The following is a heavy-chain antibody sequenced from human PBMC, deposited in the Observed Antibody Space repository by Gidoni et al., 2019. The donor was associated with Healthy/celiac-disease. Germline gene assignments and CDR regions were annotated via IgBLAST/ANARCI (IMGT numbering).Heavy chain of an antibody. CDR3: ARDGRAVAGRGGYYFDY. CDR1: GFAFSSYA. CDR2: ISYDGSNK. Sequence: QVQLVESGGGVVQPGRSLRLSCAASGFAFSSYAMHWVRQAPGKGLEWVAVISYDGSNKYYADSVKGRFTISRDNSKNTLYLQMNSLRAEDTAVYYCARDGRAVAGRGGYYFDYWGQGTLVTVSS. V-gene: IGHV3-30-3*01. J-gene: IGHJ4*02. D-gene: IGHD6-19*01.